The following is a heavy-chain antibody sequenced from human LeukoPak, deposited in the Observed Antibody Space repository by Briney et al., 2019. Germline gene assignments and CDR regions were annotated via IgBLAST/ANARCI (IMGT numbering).Heavy chain of an antibody. CDR2: IIPIFGTA. V-gene: IGHV1-69*05. CDR3: ARSGGGYSYGNEFYYYYYYMDV. Sequence: SSVKVSCTASGGTFSSYAISWVRQAPGQGLEWMGGIIPIFGTANYAQTFQGRVTITTDESTSTPYMQLSSLRSEDTAVYYCARSGGGYSYGNEFYYYYYYMDVWGKGTTVTVSS. CDR1: GGTFSSYA. J-gene: IGHJ6*03. D-gene: IGHD5-18*01.